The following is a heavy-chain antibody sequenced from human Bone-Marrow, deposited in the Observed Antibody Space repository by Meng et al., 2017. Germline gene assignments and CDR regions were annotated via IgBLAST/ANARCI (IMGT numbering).Heavy chain of an antibody. V-gene: IGHV4-34*01. CDR3: ARGLRAARPLLFGY. J-gene: IGHJ4*02. Sequence: QWAPGLCRPSDTLSLTEAVCRGSCRGYYWSWILQPPGKGLEGIGEINHSGTTNYNPSLKSRVTISVDTSKNQFSPELSSVTAADTAVYYCARGLRAARPLLFGYWGQGTLVTVSS. CDR1: RGSCRGYY. D-gene: IGHD6-6*01. CDR2: INHSGTT.